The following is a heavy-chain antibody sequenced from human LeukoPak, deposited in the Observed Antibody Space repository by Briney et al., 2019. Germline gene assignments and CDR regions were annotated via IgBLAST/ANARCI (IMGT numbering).Heavy chain of an antibody. J-gene: IGHJ4*02. CDR2: IHYSGST. Sequence: PSETLSLTCTVSGGSISSSSYYWGWIRQPPGQGLEWIGYIHYSGSTNYNPSLKSRVTISVDTSKNQFSLNLSSVTAADTAMYYCARGGAGTRDYWGQGTLVTVSS. V-gene: IGHV4-61*05. D-gene: IGHD6-13*01. CDR3: ARGGAGTRDY. CDR1: GGSISSSSYY.